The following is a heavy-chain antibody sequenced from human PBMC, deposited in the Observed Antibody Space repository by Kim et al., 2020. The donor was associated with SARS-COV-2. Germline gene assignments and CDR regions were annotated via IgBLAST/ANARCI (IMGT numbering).Heavy chain of an antibody. J-gene: IGHJ3*02. D-gene: IGHD3-10*01. CDR2: INPNSGGA. V-gene: IGHV1-2*06. CDR3: AWETGRFGHGFDI. CDR1: GYSFDGYY. Sequence: ASVKVSCKASGYSFDGYYIHWVRQAPGQGLEWMGRINPNSGGADYAQKFQGRLAITRDSYITTAFMQLDRLRGDDTAIYYCAWETGRFGHGFDIWGQGTVVTVSS.